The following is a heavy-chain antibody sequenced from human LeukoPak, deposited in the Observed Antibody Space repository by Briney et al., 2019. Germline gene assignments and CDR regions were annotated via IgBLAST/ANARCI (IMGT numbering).Heavy chain of an antibody. CDR3: ARHGDYPYYYDSSGYYPHPQGGGAFDI. CDR2: IYHSGST. CDR1: GYSISSGYY. J-gene: IGHJ3*02. D-gene: IGHD3-22*01. V-gene: IGHV4-38-2*01. Sequence: SETLSLTCAVSGYSISSGYYWGWIRQPPGKGLERIGSIYHSGSTYYNPSLKSRVTISVDTSKNQFSLKLSSVTAADTAVYYCARHGDYPYYYDSSGYYPHPQGGGAFDIWGQGTMVTVSS.